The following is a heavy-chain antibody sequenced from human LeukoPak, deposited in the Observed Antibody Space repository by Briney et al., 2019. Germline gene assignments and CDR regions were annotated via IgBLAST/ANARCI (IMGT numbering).Heavy chain of an antibody. CDR1: GYTFTSYP. Sequence: ASVRVSCKASGYTFTSYPISWVRQAPGQGLEWMGWITTYNGNTNYAQKLQGRVTMTTDTSTSTAYMDLRGLRSDDTAVYYCARGYDYGDYVGAFDYWGQGTLVAVSS. CDR2: ITTYNGNT. V-gene: IGHV1-18*01. J-gene: IGHJ4*02. D-gene: IGHD4-17*01. CDR3: ARGYDYGDYVGAFDY.